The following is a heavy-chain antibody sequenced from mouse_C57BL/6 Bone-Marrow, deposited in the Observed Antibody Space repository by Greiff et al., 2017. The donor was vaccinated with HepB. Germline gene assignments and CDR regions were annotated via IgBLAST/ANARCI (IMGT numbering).Heavy chain of an antibody. CDR1: GFTFSSYT. J-gene: IGHJ4*01. CDR2: ISGGGGNT. CDR3: ARLFYYAMDY. Sequence: DVQLQESGGGLVKPGGSLKLSCAASGFTFSSYTMSWVRQTPEKRLEWVATISGGGGNTYYPDSVKGRFTISRDNAKNTLYLQMSSLRSEDTALYYCARLFYYAMDYWGQGTSVTVSS. V-gene: IGHV5-9*01.